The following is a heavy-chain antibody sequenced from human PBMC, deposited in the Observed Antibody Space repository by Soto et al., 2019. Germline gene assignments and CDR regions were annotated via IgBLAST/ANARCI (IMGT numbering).Heavy chain of an antibody. V-gene: IGHV1-18*01. J-gene: IGHJ4*02. CDR2: ISAYNGNT. D-gene: IGHD6-13*01. CDR1: GYTFTSYG. Sequence: QVQLVQSGAEVKKPGASVKVSCKASGYTFTSYGISWVRQAPGQGLEWMGWISAYNGNTNYAQKRQGXGTXNXGTTTSTDYMELRSRSSDDTAVYYCAREGLAAAGDYWGQATLVTVS. CDR3: AREGLAAAGDY.